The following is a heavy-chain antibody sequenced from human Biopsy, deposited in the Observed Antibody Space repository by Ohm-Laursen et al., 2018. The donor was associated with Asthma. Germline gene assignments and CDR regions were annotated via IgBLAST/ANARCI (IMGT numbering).Heavy chain of an antibody. Sequence: SLRLSCSASGFTFDNYTMHWVRQAPGKGLEWVTIISYDGRNTYYADSVEGRFTISRDNSKNTLFLQMSSLRPEDTAVYSCARGGLHYYEYYGMDVWGQGTTVTVSS. D-gene: IGHD2-21*02. CDR2: ISYDGRNT. J-gene: IGHJ6*02. CDR1: GFTFDNYT. CDR3: ARGGLHYYEYYGMDV. V-gene: IGHV3-30*04.